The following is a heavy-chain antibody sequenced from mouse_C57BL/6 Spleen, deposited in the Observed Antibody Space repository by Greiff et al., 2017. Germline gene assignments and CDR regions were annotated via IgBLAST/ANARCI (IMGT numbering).Heavy chain of an antibody. CDR1: GYAFSSSW. CDR3: ARDYGRSPYAMDY. V-gene: IGHV1-82*01. Sequence: VQLQQSGPELVKPGASVKISCKASGYAFSSSWMNWVKQRPGKGLEWIGRIYPGDGDTNYNGKFKGKATLTANKSSSTAYMQLSSLTSEDSAVYFCARDYGRSPYAMDYWGQGTSVTVSS. CDR2: IYPGDGDT. J-gene: IGHJ4*01. D-gene: IGHD1-1*01.